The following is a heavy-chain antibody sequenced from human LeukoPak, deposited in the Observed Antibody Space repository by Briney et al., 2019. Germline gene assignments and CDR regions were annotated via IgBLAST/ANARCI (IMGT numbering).Heavy chain of an antibody. CDR3: ASQISNYYDSSGFYY. Sequence: ASETLSLTCTVSGGSISSGGYYWSWIRQHPGKGLEWIGYIYYSGSTYYNPSLKSRVTISVDRSKNQFSLKLSSVTAADTAVYYCASQISNYYDSSGFYYWGQGTLVTVSS. CDR1: GGSISSGGYY. J-gene: IGHJ4*02. D-gene: IGHD3-22*01. CDR2: IYYSGST. V-gene: IGHV4-31*03.